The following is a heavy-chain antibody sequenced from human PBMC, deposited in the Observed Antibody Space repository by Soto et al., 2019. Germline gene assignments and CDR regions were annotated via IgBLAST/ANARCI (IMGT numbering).Heavy chain of an antibody. J-gene: IGHJ4*02. Sequence: QVQLQESGPGLVKPSETLSLTCTVSGGSISSYYWSWIRQPPGKGLEWIGYIYYSGSTNYNPSLTSRVTIAVDTSKNHFSLKPSSVTAADTAVYYCARRYAGNFDYWGQGTLVTVS. CDR3: ARRYAGNFDY. V-gene: IGHV4-59*01. D-gene: IGHD2-8*01. CDR2: IYYSGST. CDR1: GGSISSYY.